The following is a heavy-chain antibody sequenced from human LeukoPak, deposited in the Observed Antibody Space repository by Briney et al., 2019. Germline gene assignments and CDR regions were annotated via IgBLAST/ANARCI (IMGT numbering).Heavy chain of an antibody. CDR3: ARGGYYDFWSGYSAFDI. D-gene: IGHD3-3*01. V-gene: IGHV1-18*01. CDR2: ISAYNGNT. CDR1: GYTFTIYG. J-gene: IGHJ3*02. Sequence: ASVKVSCTASGYTFTIYGISWVRQAPGQGLEWMGWISAYNGNTNYAQKLQGRVTMTTDTSTSTAYMELRSLRSDDTAVYYCARGGYYDFWSGYSAFDIWGQGTMVTVSS.